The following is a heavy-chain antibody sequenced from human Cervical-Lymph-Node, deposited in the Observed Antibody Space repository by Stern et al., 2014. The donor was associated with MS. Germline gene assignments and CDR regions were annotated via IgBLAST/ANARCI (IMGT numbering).Heavy chain of an antibody. CDR2: ISYDGGEE. CDR3: ARVWTTFSVHFYYGMDV. V-gene: IGHV3-30*01. D-gene: IGHD2/OR15-2a*01. CDR1: GFTMSSYT. J-gene: IGHJ6*02. Sequence: VQLVESGGGVVQPGRSLRLSCGASGFTMSSYTLHWVRQAPGTGLAWVGAISYDGGEEYYANSVKGRFTISRVTSKNTLDLQMNSLRPEDTAVYYCARVWTTFSVHFYYGMDVWGQGTTVTVSS.